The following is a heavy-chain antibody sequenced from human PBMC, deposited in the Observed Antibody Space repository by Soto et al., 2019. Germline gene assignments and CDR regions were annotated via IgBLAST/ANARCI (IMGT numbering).Heavy chain of an antibody. CDR2: LYDVDGT. CDR1: GLTVSGKKY. D-gene: IGHD1-1*01. CDR3: ASWHEREHAYDV. J-gene: IGHJ3*01. V-gene: IGHV3-53*01. Sequence: DVQLVESGGGLIQPGESLRLSCAAFGLTVSGKKYVAWVRQAPGKGLEWVSALYDVDGTYYADSVKGRFTTSRESSKTTVYLQMNGLRPDDTAVYYCASWHEREHAYDVWGQGTTVTVSS.